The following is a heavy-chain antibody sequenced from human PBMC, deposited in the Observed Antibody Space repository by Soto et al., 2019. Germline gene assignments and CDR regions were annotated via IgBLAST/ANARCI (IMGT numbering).Heavy chain of an antibody. CDR1: GYTFTNHG. J-gene: IGHJ4*02. Sequence: ASVKVSCKAPGYTFTNHGISWVRQAPGQGLEWVGWVSGYNDKTKSAQKFQGRVTMTTDTSTSTAYMELRSLRSDDTAVYYCARDFYPVAYFFDYWGQGTLVTVSS. V-gene: IGHV1-18*04. D-gene: IGHD2-21*01. CDR3: ARDFYPVAYFFDY. CDR2: VSGYNDKT.